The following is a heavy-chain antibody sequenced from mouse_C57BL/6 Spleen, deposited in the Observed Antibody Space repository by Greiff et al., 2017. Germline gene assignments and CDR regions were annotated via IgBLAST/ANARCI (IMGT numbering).Heavy chain of an antibody. CDR2: IDPSDSYT. D-gene: IGHD2-5*01. V-gene: IGHV1-69*01. J-gene: IGHJ1*03. CDR1: GYTFTSYW. Sequence: QVQLQQPGAELVMPGASVKLSCKASGYTFTSYWMHWVKQRPGQGLEWIGEIDPSDSYTNYNQKFKGKSTLTVDKSSSTAYMQLSSLTSEDSAVYYCARGYYSNDWYFDVWGTGTTVTVSS. CDR3: ARGYYSNDWYFDV.